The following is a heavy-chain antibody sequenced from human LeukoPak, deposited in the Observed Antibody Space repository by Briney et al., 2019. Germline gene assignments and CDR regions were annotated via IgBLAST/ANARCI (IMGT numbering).Heavy chain of an antibody. D-gene: IGHD6-13*01. CDR2: INHSGST. CDR3: ARDLPSEYSSSWYLSSYYYGMDV. V-gene: IGHV4-34*01. J-gene: IGHJ6*02. CDR1: GGSFSGYY. Sequence: SETLSLTCAVYGGSFSGYYWSWIRQPPGKGLEWIGEINHSGSTNYNPSLKSRVTISVDTSKNQFSLKLSSVTAADTAVYYCARDLPSEYSSSWYLSSYYYGMDVWGQGTTVTVSS.